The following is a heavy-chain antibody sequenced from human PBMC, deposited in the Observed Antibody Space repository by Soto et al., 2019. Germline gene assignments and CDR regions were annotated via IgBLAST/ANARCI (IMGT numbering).Heavy chain of an antibody. Sequence: VQLVQSGAEVKRPGASVKISCKASGDTLSTYYMHWARQAPGQGLEWMGIINPRSGKTNYPQKFQGRVTMTRDTPPTTVYMELSTLRSEDTAMYYCARGVGYSDSSGYPFDYWGQGTLVTVSS. CDR2: INPRSGKT. J-gene: IGHJ4*02. CDR3: ARGVGYSDSSGYPFDY. D-gene: IGHD3-22*01. V-gene: IGHV1-46*01. CDR1: GDTLSTYY.